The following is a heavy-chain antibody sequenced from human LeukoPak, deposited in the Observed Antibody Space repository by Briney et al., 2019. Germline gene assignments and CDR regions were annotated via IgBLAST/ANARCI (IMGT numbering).Heavy chain of an antibody. CDR1: GFTFGTYS. V-gene: IGHV3-48*02. CDR2: ISSSSGTI. J-gene: IGHJ4*02. Sequence: GGSLRLSCAASGFTFGTYSMNWVRQAPGKGLEWVSYISSSSGTIHYADSVKGRFTISRDNAKNSLYLQMNSLRDEDTAVYFCARVAVGATHLDYWGQGTLVTVSS. CDR3: ARVAVGATHLDY. D-gene: IGHD1-26*01.